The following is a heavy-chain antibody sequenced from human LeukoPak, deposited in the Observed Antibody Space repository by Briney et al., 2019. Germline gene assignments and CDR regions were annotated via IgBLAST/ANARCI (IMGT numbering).Heavy chain of an antibody. CDR3: AKRTIRGENHDAFDL. CDR2: VSGSGGST. CDR1: GFTFSRYA. D-gene: IGHD3-10*01. J-gene: IGHJ3*01. Sequence: PGGSLRLSYAASGFTFSRYAMSWVRQAPGKGLEWVSAVSGSGGSTYYADSVKGLFTISRDNSKNTLYLQMNSLRAEDTAVYYCAKRTIRGENHDAFDLWGQGTVVTVSS. V-gene: IGHV3-23*01.